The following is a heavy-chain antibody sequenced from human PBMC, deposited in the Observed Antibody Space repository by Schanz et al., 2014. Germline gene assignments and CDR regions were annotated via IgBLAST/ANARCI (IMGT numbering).Heavy chain of an antibody. D-gene: IGHD2-21*01. CDR3: ARVVFFCDSSSCMNFYYMDV. CDR1: GFIFSNSW. J-gene: IGHJ6*03. V-gene: IGHV3-7*01. CDR2: IKQDGSEK. Sequence: EVQLVESGGGLVQPGGSLRLSCAASGFIFSNSWMSWVRQAPGKGLEWVANIKQDGSEKYYVDSVKGRFTISRDNAKNSLYLQMNSLTAEDTAVYFCARVVFFCDSSSCMNFYYMDVWGKGTTVTVSS.